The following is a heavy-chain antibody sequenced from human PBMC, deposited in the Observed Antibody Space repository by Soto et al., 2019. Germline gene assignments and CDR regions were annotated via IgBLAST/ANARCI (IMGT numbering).Heavy chain of an antibody. J-gene: IGHJ4*02. Sequence: QVQLVQSGAEVKRPGASLKVSCKASGYTFTTYGFNWVRQAPGQGLEWMGWISPYNGDTNYAQNFQGRVTLTTDTSTSTAYMELRNLPAYDTAVYYCARTPRAQMIVLEAATRFDYWGQGTLVTVSS. D-gene: IGHD2-15*01. CDR1: GYTFTTYG. CDR2: ISPYNGDT. V-gene: IGHV1-18*04. CDR3: ARTPRAQMIVLEAATRFDY.